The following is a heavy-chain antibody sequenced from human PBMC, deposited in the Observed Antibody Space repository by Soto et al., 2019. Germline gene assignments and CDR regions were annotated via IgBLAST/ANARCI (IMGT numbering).Heavy chain of an antibody. J-gene: IGHJ6*04. V-gene: IGHV3-21*01. CDR3: ASVIMVRGVGGV. D-gene: IGHD3-10*01. CDR2: ISSSSSYI. CDR1: GFTFSSYS. Sequence: GGSLRLSCAASGFTFSSYSMNWVRQAPGKGLEWVSSISSSSSYIYYADSVKGRFTISRDNAKNSLYLQMNSLRAEGTAVYYCASVIMVRGVGGVWGKGTTVTVSS.